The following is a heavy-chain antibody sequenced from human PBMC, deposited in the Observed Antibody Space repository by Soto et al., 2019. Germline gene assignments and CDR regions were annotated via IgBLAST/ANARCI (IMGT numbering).Heavy chain of an antibody. D-gene: IGHD6-19*01. V-gene: IGHV4-39*01. Sequence: QLQLQESGPGLVKPSETLSLTCTVSGGSISSSSYYWGWIRQPPGKGLEWIGSIYYSGSTYYNPSLKRRVTISVDTSKNQFSLKLSSVTAADTAVYYCARGIAVAGSYYFDYWGQGTLVTVSS. CDR1: GGSISSSSYY. J-gene: IGHJ4*02. CDR2: IYYSGST. CDR3: ARGIAVAGSYYFDY.